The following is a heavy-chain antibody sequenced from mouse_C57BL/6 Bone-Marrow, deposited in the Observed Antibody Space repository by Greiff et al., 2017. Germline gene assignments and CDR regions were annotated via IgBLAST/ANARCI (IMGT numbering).Heavy chain of an antibody. J-gene: IGHJ4*01. CDR3: ARLCYAMDY. CDR2: IYPRSGTT. Sequence: VQLVESGAELARPGASVKLSCKASGYTFTSYGISWVKQRTGQGLEWLGEIYPRSGTTYYTAKCKGKATLTADNSTSTAYMDVRSLTSEDSAVYFCARLCYAMDYWGQGTSVTVSS. V-gene: IGHV1-81*01. D-gene: IGHD1-1*02. CDR1: GYTFTSYG.